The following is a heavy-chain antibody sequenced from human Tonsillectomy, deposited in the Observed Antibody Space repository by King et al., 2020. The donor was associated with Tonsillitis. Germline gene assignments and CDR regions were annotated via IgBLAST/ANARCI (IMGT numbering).Heavy chain of an antibody. CDR2: ISWDGGST. CDR1: GFTFDDYT. D-gene: IGHD6-13*01. CDR3: AKVAAARNYYSGMDV. J-gene: IGHJ6*02. V-gene: IGHV3-43*01. Sequence: VQLVESGGVVVQPGGSLRLSCAASGFTFDDYTMHWVRQAPGKGLEWVSLISWDGGSTYYADSVKGRFTISRDNSKNSLYLQMNSLRTEDTALYYCAKVAAARNYYSGMDVWGQGTTVTVSS.